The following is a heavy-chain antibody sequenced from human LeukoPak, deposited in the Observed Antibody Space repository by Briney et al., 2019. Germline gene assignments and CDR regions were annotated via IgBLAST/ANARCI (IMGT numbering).Heavy chain of an antibody. CDR2: IYYSGST. CDR3: ARHTSHGPGYSTFDY. CDR1: GGSISSSSYY. J-gene: IGHJ4*02. V-gene: IGHV4-39*07. D-gene: IGHD5-24*01. Sequence: SETLSLTCTVSGGSISSSSYYWGWIRQPPGKGLEWIGSIYYSGSTYYNPSLKSRVTISVDTSKNQFSLKLSSVTAADTAVYYCARHTSHGPGYSTFDYWGQGTLVTVSS.